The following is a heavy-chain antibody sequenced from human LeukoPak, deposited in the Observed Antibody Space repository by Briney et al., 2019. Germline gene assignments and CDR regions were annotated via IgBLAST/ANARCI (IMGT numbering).Heavy chain of an antibody. D-gene: IGHD6-13*01. CDR3: ARGVSSSWYPIDY. CDR1: GGSISSYY. Sequence: SETLSLTCTVSGGSISSYYWSWIRQPPGKGLEWIGYIYYSGSTKYNPSLKSRVTISVDASKTQFSLKLNSVTAADTAVYYCARGVSSSWYPIDYWGQGTLVTVSS. V-gene: IGHV4-59*01. CDR2: IYYSGST. J-gene: IGHJ4*02.